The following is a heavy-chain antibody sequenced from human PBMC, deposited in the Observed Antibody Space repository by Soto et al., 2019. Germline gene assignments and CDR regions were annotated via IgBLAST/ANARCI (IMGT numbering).Heavy chain of an antibody. CDR1: GFPFGYYW. CDR3: ARDAGYGSVNSVNHYLDF. CDR2: IQMDASEK. D-gene: IGHD3-10*01. Sequence: GGSLRLSCVASGFPFGYYWMSWVRRAPGKGLEWLATIQMDASEKKYVDSVKGRFTMSRDNAKNSLYLQMDSLRTEDTAVYYFARDAGYGSVNSVNHYLDFWGHGTLVTVSS. V-gene: IGHV3-7*01. J-gene: IGHJ4*01.